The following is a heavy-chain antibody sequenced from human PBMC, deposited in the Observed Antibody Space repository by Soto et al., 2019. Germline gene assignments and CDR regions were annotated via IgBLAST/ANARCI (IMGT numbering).Heavy chain of an antibody. Sequence: GAAVKVSCKASGGNFSSYAISWVRQAPGQGLEWMGGIIPIFGTANYAQKFQGRVTITADESTSTAYMELSSLRSEDTAVYYCARERVGGVNFYCCFHLWGHGSLATVSS. CDR3: ARERVGGVNFYCCFHL. CDR1: GGNFSSYA. J-gene: IGHJ2*01. V-gene: IGHV1-69*13. D-gene: IGHD1-20*01. CDR2: IIPIFGTA.